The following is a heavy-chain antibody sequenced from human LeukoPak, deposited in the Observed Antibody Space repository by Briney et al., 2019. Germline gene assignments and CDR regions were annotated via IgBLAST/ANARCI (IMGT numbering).Heavy chain of an antibody. CDR2: IYYSGST. Sequence: PSETLSLTCTVSGGSISSYYWSWIRQPPGKGLEWIGYIYYSGSTNYNPSLKSRVTISVDTSKNQFSLKLSSVTAADTAVYYCARDRYCSGGSCFDWYFDLWGRGTLVTVSS. J-gene: IGHJ2*01. CDR1: GGSISSYY. V-gene: IGHV4-59*01. D-gene: IGHD2-15*01. CDR3: ARDRYCSGGSCFDWYFDL.